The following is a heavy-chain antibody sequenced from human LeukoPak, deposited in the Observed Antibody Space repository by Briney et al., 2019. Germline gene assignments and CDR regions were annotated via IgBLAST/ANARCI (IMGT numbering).Heavy chain of an antibody. V-gene: IGHV4-59*01. D-gene: IGHD5-18*01. J-gene: IGHJ4*02. CDR3: ARDKQHSYGRYFDH. CDR2: MQSTGNS. CDR1: GGSISTYH. Sequence: SETLSLTCTVSGGSISTYHWNWIRKSPEKGLEWIGYMQSTGNSNYNPSLKGRVTMSVDMSRNQIVLNLSSVTAADTAVYFCARDKQHSYGRYFDHWGQGTLVTVSS.